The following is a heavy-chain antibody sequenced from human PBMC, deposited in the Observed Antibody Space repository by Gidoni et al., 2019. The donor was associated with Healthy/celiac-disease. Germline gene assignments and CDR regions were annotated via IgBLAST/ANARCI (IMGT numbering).Heavy chain of an antibody. CDR1: GFTFSSYG. CDR3: ARDMRRYDSSGYPTGY. Sequence: QVQLVESGGGVVQPGRSLRLSCAASGFTFSSYGMHWVRQAPGKGLEWVAVIWYDGSNKYYADSVKGRFTISRDNSKNTLYLQMNSLRAEDTAVYYCARDMRRYDSSGYPTGYWGQGTLVTVSS. V-gene: IGHV3-33*01. CDR2: IWYDGSNK. D-gene: IGHD3-22*01. J-gene: IGHJ4*02.